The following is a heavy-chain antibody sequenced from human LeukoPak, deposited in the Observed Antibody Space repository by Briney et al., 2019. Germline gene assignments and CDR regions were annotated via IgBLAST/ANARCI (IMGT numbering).Heavy chain of an antibody. D-gene: IGHD6-13*01. J-gene: IGHJ6*02. CDR2: ISGSGGST. CDR3: AKVPGIAAAGDYYYYGMDV. Sequence: GGSLRLSCAASGFTFSSYAMSWVRQAPGKGLEWVSAISGSGGSTYYAYPVKGRFTISRDNSKNTLYLQMNSLRAEDTAVYYCAKVPGIAAAGDYYYYGMDVWGQGTTVTVSS. CDR1: GFTFSSYA. V-gene: IGHV3-23*01.